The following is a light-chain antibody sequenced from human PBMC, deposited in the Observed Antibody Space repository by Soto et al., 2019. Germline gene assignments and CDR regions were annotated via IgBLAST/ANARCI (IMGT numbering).Light chain of an antibody. CDR1: SGHSTYA. J-gene: IGLJ3*02. Sequence: QLVLTQSPSASAYLGASVKLTCTLSSGHSTYAIAWHQHHPEKGPRYLMKVDNYGSQNRGAGIPDRFSGSTSGAERYLTISSLQSEDEADYYCQTWGTGVRVFGGGTKLTVL. CDR2: VDNYGSQ. CDR3: QTWGTGVRV. V-gene: IGLV4-69*02.